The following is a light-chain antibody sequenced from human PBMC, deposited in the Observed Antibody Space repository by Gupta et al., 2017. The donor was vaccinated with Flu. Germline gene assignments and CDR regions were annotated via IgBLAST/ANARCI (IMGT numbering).Light chain of an antibody. Sequence: QSVLTQPPSASGTPGQSVNISCSGSSSNIGINTVNWYQQLPGAAPKLRIFSDNQRPSRVPDRFSGSKSGTSDSRAISGLQSEDEAEYYGATWDGSLDGAVFGGGTKLTVL. CDR1: SSNIGINT. CDR2: SDN. V-gene: IGLV1-44*01. CDR3: ATWDGSLDGAV. J-gene: IGLJ2*01.